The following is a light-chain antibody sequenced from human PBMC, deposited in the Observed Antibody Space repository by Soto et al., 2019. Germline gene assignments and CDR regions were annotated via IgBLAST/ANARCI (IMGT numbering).Light chain of an antibody. V-gene: IGKV1-39*01. CDR3: KQSYSTPIT. Sequence: DIQMTQSPSSLSASVGDRVTITCRASQSISSYLNWYQQKPGKAHKLLIYAAYSLQSGVQSRFSGSGSGTDFTLTISSLQPEDFATYYCKQSYSTPITFGQGTRLDIK. CDR2: AAY. CDR1: QSISSY. J-gene: IGKJ5*01.